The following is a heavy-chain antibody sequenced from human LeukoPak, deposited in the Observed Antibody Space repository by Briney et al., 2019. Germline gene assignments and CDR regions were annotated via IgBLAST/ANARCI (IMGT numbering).Heavy chain of an antibody. J-gene: IGHJ4*02. CDR3: ARETYHRAWYPWYFDN. Sequence: PGGCLRLSCPASAVILDNYFTACARQAPGKGLGWVASINWNGGPTNYAHCVQGRFSIAIDNAKNFLYLQMNSLRAEATAAYPCARETYHRAWYPWYFDNWGPGTLVTVSS. V-gene: IGHV3-20*01. CDR1: AVILDNYF. D-gene: IGHD6-19*01. CDR2: INWNGGPT.